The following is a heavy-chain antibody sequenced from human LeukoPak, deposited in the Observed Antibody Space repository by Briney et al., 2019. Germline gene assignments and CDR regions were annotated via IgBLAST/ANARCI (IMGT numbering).Heavy chain of an antibody. CDR1: GFTFSSYS. V-gene: IGHV3-48*04. CDR3: ARVSGMEAFDI. Sequence: GGSLRLSCAASGFTFSSYSMNWVRQAPGKGREGVSYISSSSSTIYYADSVKGRFTISRDNAKNSLYLQMNSLRAEDTAVYYCARVSGMEAFDIWGQGTMVTVSS. J-gene: IGHJ3*02. CDR2: ISSSSSTI. D-gene: IGHD6-13*01.